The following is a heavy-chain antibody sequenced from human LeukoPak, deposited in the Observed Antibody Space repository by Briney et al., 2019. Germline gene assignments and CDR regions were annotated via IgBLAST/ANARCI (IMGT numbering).Heavy chain of an antibody. CDR3: ARDGSLLRYFDWLSRSYYYYYMDV. V-gene: IGHV1-46*01. J-gene: IGHJ6*03. D-gene: IGHD3-9*01. CDR1: GYTFTSYY. Sequence: VASVKVSCKASGYTFTSYYMHWVRQAPGQGLEWMGIINPSGGSTSYAQKFQGRVTMTRDTSTSTVYMELSSLRSEDTAVYYCARDGSLLRYFDWLSRSYYYYYMDVWGKGTTVTISS. CDR2: INPSGGST.